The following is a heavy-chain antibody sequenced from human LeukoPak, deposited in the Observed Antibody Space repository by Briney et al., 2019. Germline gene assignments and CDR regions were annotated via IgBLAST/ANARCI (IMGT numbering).Heavy chain of an antibody. V-gene: IGHV3-21*01. Sequence: GGPLRLSCAASGLTFSSYSMNWVRQAPGKGLEWVSSISSSSSYIYYADSVKGRFTISRDNAKNSLYLQMNSLRAEDTAVYYCAREQDLRGYSYGDFDYWGQGTLVTVSS. CDR1: GLTFSSYS. J-gene: IGHJ4*02. CDR2: ISSSSSYI. D-gene: IGHD5-18*01. CDR3: AREQDLRGYSYGDFDY.